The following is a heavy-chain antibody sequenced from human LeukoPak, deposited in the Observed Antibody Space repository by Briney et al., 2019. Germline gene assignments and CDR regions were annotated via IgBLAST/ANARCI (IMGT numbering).Heavy chain of an antibody. D-gene: IGHD4-23*01. CDR3: ARLRGGNSAPNDAFDI. V-gene: IGHV5-51*01. CDR1: GYSFTSYW. J-gene: IGHJ3*02. CDR2: IYPGDSDT. Sequence: GESLKISCKGSGYSFTSYWIGWVRQMPGKGLEWMGIIYPGDSDTRYSPSFQGQVTISADKSISTAYLQWSSLKASDTAMYYCARLRGGNSAPNDAFDIWGQGTMVTVSS.